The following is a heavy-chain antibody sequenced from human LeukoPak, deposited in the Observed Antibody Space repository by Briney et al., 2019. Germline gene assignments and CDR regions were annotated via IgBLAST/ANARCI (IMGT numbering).Heavy chain of an antibody. CDR3: ARQLTYYYDSSGYYFFDY. Sequence: SETLSLTCTVSGGSISSSSYYWGWIRRPPGKGLEWIGSIYYSGSTYYNPSLKSRVTISVDTSKNQFSLKLSSVTAADTAVYYCARQLTYYYDSSGYYFFDYWGQGTLVTVSS. CDR2: IYYSGST. D-gene: IGHD3-22*01. J-gene: IGHJ4*02. V-gene: IGHV4-39*01. CDR1: GGSISSSSYY.